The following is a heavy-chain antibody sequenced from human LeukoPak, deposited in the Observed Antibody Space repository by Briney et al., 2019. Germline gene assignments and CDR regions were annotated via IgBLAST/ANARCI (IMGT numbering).Heavy chain of an antibody. Sequence: GGSLRLSCAASGFTLSRYGMHWVRQAPGKGLEWVAVLFYDGTNKYYADSVKGRFTISRDTSNNTLYLQMNSLRAEDTALYYCARDPQVVIGEYYFVSWGQGTLVTVSS. CDR3: ARDPQVVIGEYYFVS. CDR1: GFTLSRYG. CDR2: LFYDGTNK. V-gene: IGHV3-33*01. D-gene: IGHD3-22*01. J-gene: IGHJ4*02.